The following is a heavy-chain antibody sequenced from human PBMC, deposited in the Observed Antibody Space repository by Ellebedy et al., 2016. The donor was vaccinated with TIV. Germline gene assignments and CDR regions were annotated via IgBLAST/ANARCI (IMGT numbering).Heavy chain of an antibody. CDR3: ARGSGDLPFDY. CDR2: ISSSGTYI. D-gene: IGHD4-17*01. V-gene: IGHV3-21*01. CDR1: GFTFSSYS. J-gene: IGHJ4*02. Sequence: PGGSLRLSCAASGFTFSSYSMNWVRQAPGKGLEWVSCISSSGTYIYYGDSLKGRFTISRDSAKNSLYLQMNSLRAEDTAVYYCARGSGDLPFDYWGQGTLVTVSS.